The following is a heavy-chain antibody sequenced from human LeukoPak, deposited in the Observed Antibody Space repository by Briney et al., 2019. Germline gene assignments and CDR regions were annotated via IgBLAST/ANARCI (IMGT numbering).Heavy chain of an antibody. Sequence: PGGSLRLSCAASGFTFSSYWMSWVRQAPGKGLEWVANIKQDGSEKYYVDSVKGRFTISRDNAKNSLYLQMNSLRAEDTAVYYCARGLQRAYSSSFRPSNWFDPWGQGTLVTVSS. D-gene: IGHD6-6*01. J-gene: IGHJ5*02. CDR2: IKQDGSEK. CDR3: ARGLQRAYSSSFRPSNWFDP. V-gene: IGHV3-7*01. CDR1: GFTFSSYW.